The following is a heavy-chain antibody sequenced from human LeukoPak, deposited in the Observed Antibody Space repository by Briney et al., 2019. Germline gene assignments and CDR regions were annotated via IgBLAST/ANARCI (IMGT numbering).Heavy chain of an antibody. V-gene: IGHV4-34*01. J-gene: IGHJ4*02. CDR2: INHSGST. Sequence: SSETLSLTCAVYGGSFSGYYWSWIRQPPGKGLEWIGEINHSGSTNYNPSLKSRVTISVDTSKNQFSLKLSSVTAADTAVYYCARGDGGYPTYLDYWGQGTLVTVSS. CDR1: GGSFSGYY. D-gene: IGHD4-17*01. CDR3: ARGDGGYPTYLDY.